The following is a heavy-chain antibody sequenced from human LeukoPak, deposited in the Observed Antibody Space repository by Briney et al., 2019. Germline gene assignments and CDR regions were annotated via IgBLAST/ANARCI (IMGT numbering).Heavy chain of an antibody. Sequence: ASVKVSCKVSGYTLTELSMHWVRQAPGQGLEWMGWINPYNVNTNYAQKLQGRVTMTTDTSTSTAYMELRSLRSDDTAVYYCARDGSYSSSTNWFDPWGQGTLVTVSS. CDR3: ARDGSYSSSTNWFDP. D-gene: IGHD6-6*01. CDR1: GYTLTELS. J-gene: IGHJ5*02. CDR2: INPYNVNT. V-gene: IGHV1-18*01.